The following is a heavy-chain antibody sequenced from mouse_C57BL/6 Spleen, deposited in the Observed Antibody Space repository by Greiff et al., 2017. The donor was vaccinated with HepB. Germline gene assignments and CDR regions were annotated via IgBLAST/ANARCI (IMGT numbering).Heavy chain of an antibody. CDR1: GYTFTDYY. J-gene: IGHJ3*01. CDR3: ARGDGYDGFAY. CDR2: INPNNGGT. D-gene: IGHD2-2*01. V-gene: IGHV1-26*01. Sequence: VQLKQSGPELVKPGASVKISCKASGYTFTDYYMNWVKQSHGKSLEWIGDINPNNGGTSYNQKFKGKATLTVDKSSSTAYMELRSLTSEDSAVYYCARGDGYDGFAYWGQGTLVTVSA.